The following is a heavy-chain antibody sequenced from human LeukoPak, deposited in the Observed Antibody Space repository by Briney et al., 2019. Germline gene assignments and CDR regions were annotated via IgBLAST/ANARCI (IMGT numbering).Heavy chain of an antibody. V-gene: IGHV1-46*01. CDR3: ARDPSVSGYSFGYFDY. J-gene: IGHJ4*02. CDR2: INPSGGTT. D-gene: IGHD5-18*01. Sequence: GASVKVSCKASGHTFTSYYMHWVRQAPGQGLEWMGIINPSGGTTSYAQKFQGRVTMTRDTSTSTVYMELSSLRSEDTAVYYCARDPSVSGYSFGYFDYWGQGTLVTVSS. CDR1: GHTFTSYY.